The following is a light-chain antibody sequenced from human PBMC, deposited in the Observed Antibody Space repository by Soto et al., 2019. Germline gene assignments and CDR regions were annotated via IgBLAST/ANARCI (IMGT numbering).Light chain of an antibody. CDR2: EVN. J-gene: IGLJ1*01. V-gene: IGLV2-23*02. CDR1: SSDVGIYNH. CDR3: CSYARPTFYA. Sequence: QSALTQPASVSGSPGQSITISCTGISSDVGIYNHVSWYQQHPGKAPKLMIYEVNERPSGVSNRFSGSKSGNTASLTISGLQAEDEADYYCCSYARPTFYAFATGTKVTVL.